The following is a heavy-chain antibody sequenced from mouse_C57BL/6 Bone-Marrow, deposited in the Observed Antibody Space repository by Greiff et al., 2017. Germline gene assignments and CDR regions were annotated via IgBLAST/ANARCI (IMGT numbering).Heavy chain of an antibody. Sequence: EVKLMESGGDLVKPGGSLKLSCAASGFTFSSYGMSWVRQTPDKGLEWVATISSGGSYTYYPDSVKGRFTISRDNAKNTLYLQMSSLKSEDTAMYYCARPMVTTPYWYFDVWGTGTTVTVSS. CDR1: GFTFSSYG. V-gene: IGHV5-6*01. D-gene: IGHD2-2*01. CDR3: ARPMVTTPYWYFDV. CDR2: ISSGGSYT. J-gene: IGHJ1*03.